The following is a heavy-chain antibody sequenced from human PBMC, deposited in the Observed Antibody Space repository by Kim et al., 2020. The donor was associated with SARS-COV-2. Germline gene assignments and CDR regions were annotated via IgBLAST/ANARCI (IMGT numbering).Heavy chain of an antibody. CDR1: GFTFSNYG. D-gene: IGHD2-15*01. CDR3: ASPLYCGGGSCYS. Sequence: GGSLRLCCAASGFTFSNYGMHWVRQAPGKGLEWVAVIWYDGNKNYYTDSVKGRFTISRDNSKNTVYLQMNSLRAEDTAVYYCASPLYCGGGSCYSWGQGTLVTVSS. J-gene: IGHJ4*02. V-gene: IGHV3-33*01. CDR2: IWYDGNKN.